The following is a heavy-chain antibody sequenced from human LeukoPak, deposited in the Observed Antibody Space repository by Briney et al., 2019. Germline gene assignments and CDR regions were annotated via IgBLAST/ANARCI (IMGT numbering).Heavy chain of an antibody. CDR2: ISSSGSTI. J-gene: IGHJ4*02. CDR1: GFTFSDYY. CDR3: ASGRDGYIGPSDY. Sequence: PGGSLRLSCAASGFTFSDYYMSRIRQAPGKGLEWVSCISSSGSTIYYADSVKGRFTISRDNAKNSLYLQMNSLRAEDTAVYYCASGRDGYIGPSDYWGQGTLVTVSS. V-gene: IGHV3-11*04. D-gene: IGHD5-24*01.